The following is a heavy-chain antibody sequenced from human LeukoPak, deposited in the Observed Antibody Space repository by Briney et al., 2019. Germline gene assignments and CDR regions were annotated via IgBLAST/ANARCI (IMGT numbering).Heavy chain of an antibody. CDR3: AKTEGWDWFDP. Sequence: GGSLRLSCAASGFTFSSYSMNWVRQAPGKGLEWVSSISSSSSYIYYADSVKGRFTISRDNAKNSLYLQMNSLRAEDTAVYYCAKTEGWDWFDPWGQGTLVTVSS. CDR1: GFTFSSYS. J-gene: IGHJ5*02. D-gene: IGHD1-26*01. V-gene: IGHV3-21*04. CDR2: ISSSSSYI.